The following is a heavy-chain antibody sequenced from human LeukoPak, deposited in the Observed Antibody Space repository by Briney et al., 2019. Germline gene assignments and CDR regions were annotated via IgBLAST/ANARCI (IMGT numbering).Heavy chain of an antibody. CDR3: AKWGPYCVGDYCPALDS. V-gene: IGHV3-7*01. J-gene: IGHJ4*02. D-gene: IGHD2-21*02. CDR2: INQDGSKK. CDR1: GFTFSSYW. Sequence: PGGSLRLSCAASGFTFSSYWMSWVRQAPGKGLERVANINQDGSKKRYADSMKGRFTISRDNAKESLYLQLNSLRAEDTAVYYCAKWGPYCVGDYCPALDSWGPGTLVTVSS.